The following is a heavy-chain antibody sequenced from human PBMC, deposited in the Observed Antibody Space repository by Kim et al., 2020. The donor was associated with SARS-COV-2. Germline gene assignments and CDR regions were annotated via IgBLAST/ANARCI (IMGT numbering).Heavy chain of an antibody. Sequence: GGSLRLSCAASGFTFSSYAMHWVRQAPGKGLEWVAVISYDGSNKYYADSVKGRFTISRDNSKNTLYLQMNSLRAEDTAVYYCAREGQPSSYYYGSGSYLDYYYGMGVCGQGTTVTVSS. CDR3: AREGQPSSYYYGSGSYLDYYYGMGV. CDR2: ISYDGSNK. CDR1: GFTFSSYA. D-gene: IGHD3-10*01. V-gene: IGHV3-30*04. J-gene: IGHJ6*02.